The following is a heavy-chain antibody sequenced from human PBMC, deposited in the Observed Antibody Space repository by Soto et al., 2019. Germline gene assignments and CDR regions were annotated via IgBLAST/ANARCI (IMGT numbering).Heavy chain of an antibody. J-gene: IGHJ5*02. CDR1: GFSLSNARMG. D-gene: IGHD3-3*01. Sequence: GSGPTLVNPTETLTLTCTVSGFSLSNARMGVSWIRQPPGKALEWLAHIFSNDEKSYSTSLKSRLTISKDTSKSQVALTMTNMDPVDTATYYCARILGTYYDFWSGYYRWNWFDPWGQGTLVTVSS. CDR2: IFSNDEK. CDR3: ARILGTYYDFWSGYYRWNWFDP. V-gene: IGHV2-26*01.